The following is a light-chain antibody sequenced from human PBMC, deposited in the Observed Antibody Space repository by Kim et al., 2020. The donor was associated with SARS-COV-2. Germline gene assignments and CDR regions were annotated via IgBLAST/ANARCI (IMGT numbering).Light chain of an antibody. CDR2: GAS. CDR1: QSVSSRY. J-gene: IGKJ2*01. Sequence: EIVLTQAPGTLSLSPGERVTLSCRASQSVSSRYVAWYQQRPGQAPTLLMYGASSRATGIPDMFSGSGSGTDFTLTISRLEPEDFAVYYCKQYGSSPYTCGQGTKLEI. V-gene: IGKV3-20*01. CDR3: KQYGSSPYT.